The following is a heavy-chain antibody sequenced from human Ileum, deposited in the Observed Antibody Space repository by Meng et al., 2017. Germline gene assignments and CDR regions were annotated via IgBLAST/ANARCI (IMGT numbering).Heavy chain of an antibody. CDR1: GVTVNINY. CDR3: ASRPGAEAGPFDY. D-gene: IGHD1-14*01. Sequence: EVQLVESGGGLVHPGGSLRLSCAASGVTVNINYMTWVRQAPGKGLEWVSVIDSDANTYYADSVKGRFTISRHHSENTLYLQMNSLRPEDTAVYYCASRPGAEAGPFDYWGQGTLVTVSS. V-gene: IGHV3-53*04. J-gene: IGHJ4*02. CDR2: IDSDANT.